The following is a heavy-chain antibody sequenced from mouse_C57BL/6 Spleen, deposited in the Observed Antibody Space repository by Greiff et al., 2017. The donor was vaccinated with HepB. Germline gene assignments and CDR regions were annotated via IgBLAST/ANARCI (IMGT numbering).Heavy chain of an antibody. D-gene: IGHD1-1*01. J-gene: IGHJ2*01. CDR3: ARPSYYGRGYFDY. CDR2: IYPGSGNT. Sequence: VQLKESGPELVKPGASVKISCKASGYSFTSYYIHWVKQRPGQGLEWIGWIYPGSGNTKYNEKFKGKATLTADTSSSTAYMQLSSLTSEDSAVYYCARPSYYGRGYFDYWGQGTTLTVSS. V-gene: IGHV1-66*01. CDR1: GYSFTSYY.